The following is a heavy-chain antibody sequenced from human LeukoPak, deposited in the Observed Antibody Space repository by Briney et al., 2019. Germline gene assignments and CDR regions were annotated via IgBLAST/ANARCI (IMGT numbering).Heavy chain of an antibody. D-gene: IGHD6-19*01. V-gene: IGHV4-61*01. CDR2: IYYSGST. Sequence: SETLSLTCTVSGGSISSSSYYWSWIRQPPGKGLEWIGYIYYSGSTNYNPSLKSRVTISVDTSKNQFSLKLSSVTAADTAVYYCARVSSGIFGFWGQGTLVTVSS. CDR3: ARVSSGIFGF. CDR1: GGSISSSSYY. J-gene: IGHJ4*02.